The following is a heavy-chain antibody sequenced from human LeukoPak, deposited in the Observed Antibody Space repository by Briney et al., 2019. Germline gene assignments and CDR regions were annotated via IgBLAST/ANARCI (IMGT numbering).Heavy chain of an antibody. CDR2: ISESCSFI. CDR1: GFTFRNYN. D-gene: IGHD2-8*01. CDR3: ARQRGYCSSGVCRGWFDP. Sequence: GGSLRLSCAASGFTFRNYNMNWVRQAPGKGLEWVSSISESCSFIQYADSLKGRFAISRDNAKNSLYLQMNSLRAEDTAVYYCARQRGYCSSGVCRGWFDPWGQGTLVTVSS. V-gene: IGHV3-21*01. J-gene: IGHJ5*02.